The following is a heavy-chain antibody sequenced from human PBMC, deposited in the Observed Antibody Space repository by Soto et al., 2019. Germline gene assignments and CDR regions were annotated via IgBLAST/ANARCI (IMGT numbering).Heavy chain of an antibody. CDR2: IIPIFGTA. J-gene: IGHJ6*02. Sequence: SVKVSCKASGGTFSSYAISWVRQAPGQGLEWMGGIIPIFGTANYARKFQGRVTITADESTSTAYMELSSLRSEDTAVYYCARDHGAVAGNNYYYYYGMDVWGQGTTVTVSS. D-gene: IGHD6-19*01. V-gene: IGHV1-69*13. CDR3: ARDHGAVAGNNYYYYYGMDV. CDR1: GGTFSSYA.